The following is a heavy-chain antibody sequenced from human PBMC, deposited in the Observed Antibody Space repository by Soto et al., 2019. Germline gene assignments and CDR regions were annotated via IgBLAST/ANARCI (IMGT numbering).Heavy chain of an antibody. D-gene: IGHD3-10*01. CDR2: ISYDGSNK. Sequence: GGSLRLSCAASGFTFSSYAMHWVRQAPGKGLEWVAVISYDGSNKYYADSVKGRFTISRDNSKNTLYLQMNSLRAEDTAVYYCARGVKYGSGTRRYYYYGMDVWGQGTTVTVSS. CDR3: ARGVKYGSGTRRYYYYGMDV. CDR1: GFTFSSYA. V-gene: IGHV3-30-3*01. J-gene: IGHJ6*02.